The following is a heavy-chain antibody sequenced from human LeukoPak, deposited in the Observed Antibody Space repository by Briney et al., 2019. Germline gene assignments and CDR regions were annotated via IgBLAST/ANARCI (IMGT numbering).Heavy chain of an antibody. CDR2: IYTSGST. CDR1: GGSISSYY. J-gene: IGHJ4*02. CDR3: ARDGDSSGWNPYFDC. Sequence: SETLSLTCTVSGGSISSYYWSWIRQPAGKGLEWIGRIYTSGSTNYNPSLKSRVTMSVDTSKNQFSLKLSSATAADTAVYYCARDGDSSGWNPYFDCWGQGTLVTVSS. D-gene: IGHD6-19*01. V-gene: IGHV4-4*07.